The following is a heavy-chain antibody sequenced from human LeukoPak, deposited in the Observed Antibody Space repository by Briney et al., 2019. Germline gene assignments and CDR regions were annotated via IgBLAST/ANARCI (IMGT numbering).Heavy chain of an antibody. Sequence: PGGSLRLSCAASGLAFSAYKMHWVRQAPRKGLVWVSRISTDGYTTDYADFVQGRFTASRGNTKNTWPLEMNSLRAEDTAVYYCVVGGSPGYWGQGTLVTVSS. D-gene: IGHD2-15*01. CDR2: ISTDGYTT. J-gene: IGHJ4*02. CDR3: VVGGSPGY. V-gene: IGHV3-74*01. CDR1: GLAFSAYK.